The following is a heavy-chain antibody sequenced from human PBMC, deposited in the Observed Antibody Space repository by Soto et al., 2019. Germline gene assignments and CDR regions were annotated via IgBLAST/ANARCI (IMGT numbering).Heavy chain of an antibody. D-gene: IGHD2-15*01. V-gene: IGHV3-33*01. J-gene: IGHJ6*02. CDR2: IWYDGSNK. Sequence: AGGSLRLSCAASGFTFSSYGMHWVRQAPGKGLEWVAVIWYDGSNKYYADSVKGRFTISRDNSKNTLYLQMNSLRAEDTAVYYCARDDDCSGGSCYYYGMDVWGQGTTVTVSS. CDR1: GFTFSSYG. CDR3: ARDDDCSGGSCYYYGMDV.